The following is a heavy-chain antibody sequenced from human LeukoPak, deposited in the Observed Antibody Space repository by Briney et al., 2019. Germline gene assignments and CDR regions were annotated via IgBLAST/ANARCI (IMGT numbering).Heavy chain of an antibody. CDR2: ISYDGSNK. Sequence: PGGSLRLSCAASGFTFSSYAMHWVRQAPGKGLEWVAVISYDGSNKYYADSVKGRFTISRDNSKNTLYLQMNSLRAEDTAVYYCATSRYYDSSVPGFDYWGQGTLVAVSS. CDR1: GFTFSSYA. CDR3: ATSRYYDSSVPGFDY. V-gene: IGHV3-30*01. D-gene: IGHD3-22*01. J-gene: IGHJ4*02.